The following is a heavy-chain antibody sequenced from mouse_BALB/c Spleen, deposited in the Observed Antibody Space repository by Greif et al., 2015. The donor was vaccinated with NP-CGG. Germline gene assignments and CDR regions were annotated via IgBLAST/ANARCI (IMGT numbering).Heavy chain of an antibody. CDR3: ARWDWYFDV. J-gene: IGHJ1*01. CDR1: GFNIKDTY. V-gene: IGHV14-3*02. CDR2: IDPANGNT. Sequence: EVKLVESGAELVKPGASAKLSCTASGFNIKDTYMHWVKQRPEQGLEWIGRIDPANGNTKYDPKFQGKATITADASSNTAYLQLSSLTSEDTAVYYCARWDWYFDVWGAGTTVTVSS.